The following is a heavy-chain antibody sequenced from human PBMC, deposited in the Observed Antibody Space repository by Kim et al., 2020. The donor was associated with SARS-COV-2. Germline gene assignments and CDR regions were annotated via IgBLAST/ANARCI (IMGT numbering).Heavy chain of an antibody. J-gene: IGHJ6*02. CDR2: IWYDGSNK. CDR3: ARDRLGEYGMDV. D-gene: IGHD3-16*01. Sequence: GGSLRLSCAASGFTFSSYGMHWVRQAPGKGLEWVAAIWYDGSNKYYADSVKGRFTISRDNSKNTLYLQMNSLRAEDTAVYYCARDRLGEYGMDVWGQGTT. CDR1: GFTFSSYG. V-gene: IGHV3-33*01.